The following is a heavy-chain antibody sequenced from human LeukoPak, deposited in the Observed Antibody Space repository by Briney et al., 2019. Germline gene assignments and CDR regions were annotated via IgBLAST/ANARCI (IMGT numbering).Heavy chain of an antibody. V-gene: IGHV3-64*01. CDR1: GFTFSSYA. Sequence: GGSLRLSCAASGFTFSSYAMHWFRQAPGKGLEYVSAISSNGGSTYYAYSVKGRFTISRDNSKNTLYLQMNSLRAEDTALYYCARDRLGAMLFFDSWGQGTLVTVSS. CDR2: ISSNGGST. D-gene: IGHD3-16*01. CDR3: ARDRLGAMLFFDS. J-gene: IGHJ4*02.